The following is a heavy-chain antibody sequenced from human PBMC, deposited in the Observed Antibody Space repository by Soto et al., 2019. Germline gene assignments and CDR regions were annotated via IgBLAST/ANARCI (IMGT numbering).Heavy chain of an antibody. CDR1: GGSISSYY. J-gene: IGHJ3*02. V-gene: IGHV4-59*08. CDR3: ARPTVTTWGGLGAFDI. D-gene: IGHD4-17*01. Sequence: QVQLQESGPGLVKPSETLSLTCTVSGGSISSYYWSWIRQPPGKGLEWIGYIYYSGRTNYNPSLKSRVTMSVDTSKNQFSLKLRSVTAADTAVYYCARPTVTTWGGLGAFDIWGQGTMVTVSS. CDR2: IYYSGRT.